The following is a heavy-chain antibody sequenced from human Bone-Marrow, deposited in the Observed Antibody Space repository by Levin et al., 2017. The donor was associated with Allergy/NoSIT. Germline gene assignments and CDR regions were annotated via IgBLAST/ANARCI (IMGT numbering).Heavy chain of an antibody. J-gene: IGHJ4*02. D-gene: IGHD3-22*01. CDR1: GGSISSGGYY. V-gene: IGHV4-31*03. Sequence: PSETLSLTCTVSGGSISSGGYYWSWIRQHPGKGLEWIGYIYYSGSTYYNPSLKSRVTISVDTSKNQFSLKLSSVTAADTAVYYCARSGNYYDSSGSTFDYWGQGTLVTVSS. CDR2: IYYSGST. CDR3: ARSGNYYDSSGSTFDY.